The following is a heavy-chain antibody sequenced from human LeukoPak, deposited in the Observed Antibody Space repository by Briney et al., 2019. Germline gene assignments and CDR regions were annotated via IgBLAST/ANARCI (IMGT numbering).Heavy chain of an antibody. CDR3: VRNFHFEDGGFYRHFDY. Sequence: GGSLRLSCAASGSTFSNYWMHWVRRAPGKGLVWVARIKTDGRTTNYAETVEGRFTISRDNARNTLYLQMSSLRAEDTAVYYCVRNFHFEDGGFYRHFDYWGQGTLVTVSS. V-gene: IGHV3-74*01. J-gene: IGHJ4*02. CDR1: GSTFSNYW. D-gene: IGHD2/OR15-2a*01. CDR2: IKTDGRTT.